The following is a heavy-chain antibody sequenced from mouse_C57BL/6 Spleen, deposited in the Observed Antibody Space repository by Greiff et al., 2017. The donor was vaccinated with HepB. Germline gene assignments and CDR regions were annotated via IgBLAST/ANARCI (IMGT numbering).Heavy chain of an antibody. V-gene: IGHV5-9-1*02. Sequence: DVKLQESGEGLVKPGGSLKLSCAASGFTFSSYAMSWVRQTPEKRLEWVAYISSGGDYIYYADPVKGRFTISRDNARNTLYLQMSSLKSEDTAMYYCSQLGRGYWGQGTTLTVSS. CDR2: ISSGGDYI. D-gene: IGHD4-1*02. CDR3: SQLGRGY. CDR1: GFTFSSYA. J-gene: IGHJ2*01.